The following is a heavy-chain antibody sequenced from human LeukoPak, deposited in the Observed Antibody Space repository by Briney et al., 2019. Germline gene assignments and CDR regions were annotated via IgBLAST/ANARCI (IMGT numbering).Heavy chain of an antibody. D-gene: IGHD5-24*01. CDR2: INPGGRNT. V-gene: IGHV1-46*01. J-gene: IGHJ3*02. CDR3: ARIRDGYNDAYDI. CDR1: GYTFTSNY. Sequence: GALVKVSCKAFGYTFTSNYMHWVRPAPRQALEWVGLINPGGRNTNYAQNFQGRVTMTRDTCASTVYMELSSLRAEDTAIYYCARIRDGYNDAYDIWGQGTVVTVPS.